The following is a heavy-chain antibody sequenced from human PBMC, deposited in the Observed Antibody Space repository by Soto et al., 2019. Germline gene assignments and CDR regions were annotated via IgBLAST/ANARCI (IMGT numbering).Heavy chain of an antibody. D-gene: IGHD2-2*02. Sequence: GGSLRLSCAASGFTFSSYVMHWVRQAPGKGLEWVAVISYDGSNKYYADSVKGRFTISRDNSKNTLYLQMNSLRAEDTAVYYCAKNRVVVPAAIVLYYYYGMDVWGQGTTVTVSS. CDR3: AKNRVVVPAAIVLYYYYGMDV. CDR2: ISYDGSNK. J-gene: IGHJ6*02. CDR1: GFTFSSYV. V-gene: IGHV3-30*18.